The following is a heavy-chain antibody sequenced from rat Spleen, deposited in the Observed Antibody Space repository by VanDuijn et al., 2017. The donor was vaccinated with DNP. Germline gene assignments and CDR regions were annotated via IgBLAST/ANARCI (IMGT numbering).Heavy chain of an antibody. CDR3: KVGAQY. CDR2: IIYDGSGT. J-gene: IGHJ2*01. CDR1: GFTFSDYS. V-gene: IGHV5-22*01. D-gene: IGHD5-1*01. Sequence: EVQLVESGGGLVQPGRSMKLSCGASGFTFSDYSMAWVRQAPKKGLEWVAMIIYDGSGTYYGDSVKGRFTISRDNAKSTLFLQINSLRSEDTATYYCKVGAQYWGQGVMVTVSS.